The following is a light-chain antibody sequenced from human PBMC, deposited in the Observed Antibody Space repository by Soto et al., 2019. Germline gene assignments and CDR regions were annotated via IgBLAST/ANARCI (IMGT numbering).Light chain of an antibody. CDR2: EVT. V-gene: IGLV2-14*01. J-gene: IGLJ2*01. Sequence: ALTQPASVSGSPGQSITISCTGTSSDVGTYNYVSWYQHHPGKAPKLIIYEVTNRPSGVSNRFSGSKSGNTASLTISGLQAEDEADYYCTSFTTSSTLVFGGGTKLTVL. CDR3: TSFTTSSTLV. CDR1: SSDVGTYNY.